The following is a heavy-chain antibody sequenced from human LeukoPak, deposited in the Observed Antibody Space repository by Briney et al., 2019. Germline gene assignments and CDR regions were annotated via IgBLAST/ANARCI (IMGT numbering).Heavy chain of an antibody. CDR1: GFTFSDYY. V-gene: IGHV3-11*04. CDR2: ISSSGSTI. Sequence: PGGSLRLSCAASGFTFSDYYMSWIRQAPGKGLEWVSYISSSGSTIYYADSVKGRFTISRDNAKNSLYLQMNSLRAEDTAVYYCARDLPLDYYDSSGIDYWGQGTLVTVSS. D-gene: IGHD3-22*01. J-gene: IGHJ4*02. CDR3: ARDLPLDYYDSSGIDY.